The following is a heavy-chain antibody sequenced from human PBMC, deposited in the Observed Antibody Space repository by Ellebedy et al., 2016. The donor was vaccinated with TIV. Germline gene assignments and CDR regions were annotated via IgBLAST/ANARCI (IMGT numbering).Heavy chain of an antibody. CDR3: ARDLDKSSGWYGGAAY. CDR2: ITESGGNT. Sequence: PGGSLRLSCAASGLTFSSHAMSWVRQAPGKGLEWVSSITESGGNTYYADSVKGRFTISRDNSKDTLYLQMNSLRAEDTAVYYCARDLDKSSGWYGGAAYWGQGTLVTVSS. V-gene: IGHV3-23*01. CDR1: GLTFSSHA. J-gene: IGHJ4*02. D-gene: IGHD6-19*01.